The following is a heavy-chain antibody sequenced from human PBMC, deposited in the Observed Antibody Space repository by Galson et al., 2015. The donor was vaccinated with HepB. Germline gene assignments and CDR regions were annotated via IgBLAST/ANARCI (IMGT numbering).Heavy chain of an antibody. Sequence: SLRLSCAASGFTVSSNYMSWVRQAPGKGLEWVSVIYSGGSTYYADSVKGRFTISRDNSKNTLYLQMNSLRAEDTAVYYCAKDGQVITDYYYYGMDVWGQGTTVTVSS. CDR2: IYSGGST. D-gene: IGHD3/OR15-3a*01. J-gene: IGHJ6*02. V-gene: IGHV3-53*01. CDR1: GFTVSSNY. CDR3: AKDGQVITDYYYYGMDV.